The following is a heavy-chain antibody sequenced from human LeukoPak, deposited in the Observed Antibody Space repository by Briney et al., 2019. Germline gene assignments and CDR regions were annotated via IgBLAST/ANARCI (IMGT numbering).Heavy chain of an antibody. CDR2: IKDDGSEK. V-gene: IGHV3-7*01. CDR3: ARDTVGVTDY. Sequence: GGSLRLSCAASGFIFNYYWMSWVRQAPGKGLEWVANIKDDGSEKYFSDSVKGRFTISRDNAKNSLYLQMNSLRAEDTALYYCARDTVGVTDYRGQGTLVTVSS. CDR1: GFIFNYYW. D-gene: IGHD1-26*01. J-gene: IGHJ4*02.